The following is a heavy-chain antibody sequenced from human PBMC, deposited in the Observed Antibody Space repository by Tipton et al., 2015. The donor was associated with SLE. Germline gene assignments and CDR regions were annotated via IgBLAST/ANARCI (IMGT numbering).Heavy chain of an antibody. V-gene: IGHV3-21*01. J-gene: IGHJ2*01. CDR2: ISSSSSYI. Sequence: SLRLSCAASGFTFSSYSMNWVRQAPGKGLEWVSSISSSSSYIYYADSVKGRFTISRDNAKNSLYLQMNSLRAEDTAVYYCARSPYSSGWWGYFDLWGRGTLVTVSS. D-gene: IGHD6-19*01. CDR1: GFTFSSYS. CDR3: ARSPYSSGWWGYFDL.